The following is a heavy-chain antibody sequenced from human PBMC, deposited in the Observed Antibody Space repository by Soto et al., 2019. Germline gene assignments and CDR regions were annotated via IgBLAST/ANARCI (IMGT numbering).Heavy chain of an antibody. CDR2: VSYDGSYK. CDR1: GFTFSDYG. V-gene: IGHV3-30*18. Sequence: QVQLVESGGGVAQPGRSLRLSCAVSGFTFSDYGMHWVRQAPGKGLEWVAVVSYDGSYKYYADSVKGRFTVSRDLSGHTPFLQMNSLRLEDTAVYFCAKEMYPRTVLDSSSPWGDYWGQGTLVAVSS. CDR3: AKEMYPRTVLDSSSPWGDY. J-gene: IGHJ4*02. D-gene: IGHD6-6*01.